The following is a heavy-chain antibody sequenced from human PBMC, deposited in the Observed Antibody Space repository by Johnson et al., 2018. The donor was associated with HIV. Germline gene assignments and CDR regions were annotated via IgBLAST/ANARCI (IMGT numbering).Heavy chain of an antibody. V-gene: IGHV3-30*01. D-gene: IGHD3-16*01. J-gene: IGHJ3*02. Sequence: ESVKGRFTISRDNSKNTLYLQMNSLRAEDTAVYYCAREGEGGAFDIWGQGTMVTVSS. CDR3: AREGEGGAFDI.